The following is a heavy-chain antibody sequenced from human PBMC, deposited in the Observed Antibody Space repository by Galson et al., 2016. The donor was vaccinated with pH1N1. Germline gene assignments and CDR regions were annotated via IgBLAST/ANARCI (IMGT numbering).Heavy chain of an antibody. J-gene: IGHJ4*02. CDR2: IDPSDGTT. V-gene: IGHV1-46*01. CDR1: GYSVTRYY. CDR3: ASRSYFDY. Sequence: SVKVSCKASGYSVTRYYMHWVRQAPGQGLEWMGIIDPSDGTTTYSQKFQGRITMTRATPTNSVYMDLSSLTSDDTAVYYCASRSYFDYWGQGTLITVSS.